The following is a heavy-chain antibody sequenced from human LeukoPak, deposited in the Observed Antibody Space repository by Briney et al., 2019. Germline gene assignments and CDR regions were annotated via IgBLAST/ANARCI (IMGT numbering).Heavy chain of an antibody. V-gene: IGHV3-30*02. D-gene: IGHD2-2*02. CDR1: GFTFSSYG. CDR3: AKSYTEGFDAFDI. CDR2: IRYDGSNK. J-gene: IGHJ3*02. Sequence: GGSLRLSCAAYGFTFSSYGMHWVRQAPGKGLEWEAFIRYDGSNKYYADSVKGRFTISRDNSKNTLYLQMNSLRAEDTAVYYCAKSYTEGFDAFDIWGQGTMVTVSS.